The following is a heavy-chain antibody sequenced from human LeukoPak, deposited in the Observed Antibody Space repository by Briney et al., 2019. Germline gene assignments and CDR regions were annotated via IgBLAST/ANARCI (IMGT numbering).Heavy chain of an antibody. Sequence: ASVKVSCKASGYTFTAYYIQWVRQAPGQGPEWMGTIRPGDNRMSYAQKFQGRVTMTRDMSTTTGYMELSSLRSEDTAVYYCVREKSGGTYDYWGQGNLVTVSS. CDR2: IRPGDNRM. D-gene: IGHD3-16*01. V-gene: IGHV1-46*01. CDR1: GYTFTAYY. CDR3: VREKSGGTYDY. J-gene: IGHJ4*02.